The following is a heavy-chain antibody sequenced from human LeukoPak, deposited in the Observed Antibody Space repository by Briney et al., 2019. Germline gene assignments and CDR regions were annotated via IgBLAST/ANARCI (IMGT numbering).Heavy chain of an antibody. CDR3: ARVEEGYGSGRRGNFYYYYMDV. J-gene: IGHJ6*03. CDR2: IYTSGST. CDR1: GDSITSGIHY. Sequence: SETLSLTCTVSGDSITSGIHYWSWFRQPPGKGLEWIGRIYTSGSTNYNPSLKSRFTISLDTSKNQISLNLSSVIAAATAVYYCARVEEGYGSGRRGNFYYYYMDVWGKRTTVTISS. D-gene: IGHD3-10*01. V-gene: IGHV4-61*02.